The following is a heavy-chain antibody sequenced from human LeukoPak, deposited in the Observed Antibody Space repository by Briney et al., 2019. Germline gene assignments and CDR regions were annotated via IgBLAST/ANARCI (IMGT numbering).Heavy chain of an antibody. CDR2: VSGRDTST. V-gene: IGHV3-23*01. J-gene: IGHJ4*02. CDR1: GFTFSNYA. Sequence: PGGSLRLSCAASGFTFSNYAMSWVRQARGKGLEWVLAVSGRDTSTYYADPVRGRFPISRANSKNTLYLQMNSLRAEDTAIYYCAKWGDYDALTGYYDSDYWGQGTLVTVSS. D-gene: IGHD3-9*01. CDR3: AKWGDYDALTGYYDSDY.